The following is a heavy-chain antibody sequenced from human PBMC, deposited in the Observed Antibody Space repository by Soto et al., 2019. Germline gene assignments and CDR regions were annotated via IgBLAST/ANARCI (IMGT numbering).Heavy chain of an antibody. CDR1: GYTFTSYS. V-gene: IGHV1-18*01. J-gene: IGHJ4*02. D-gene: IGHD2-2*01. Sequence: ASVKVSCKASGYTFTSYSISWVRQAPGKGLEWMGWISAYNGNTNYAQKLQGRVTMTTDTSTSTAYMELRSLRSDDTSVYYCARVGKWGYCSSTSRYPFDYWGQGTLVTV. CDR3: ARVGKWGYCSSTSRYPFDY. CDR2: ISAYNGNT.